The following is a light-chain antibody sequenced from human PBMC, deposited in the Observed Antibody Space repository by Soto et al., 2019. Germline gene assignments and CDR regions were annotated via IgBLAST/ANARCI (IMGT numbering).Light chain of an antibody. V-gene: IGKV3-20*01. CDR3: QQYGSSRT. Sequence: IVLTQSPGTLSLSPGERATLYCRASQTLTSNYLAWYQQKPGQAPRLLIYNASSRATGIPDRFSGRGSGTEFTLTINRLEPEDFAVYYCQQYGSSRTFGQGTKVDIK. CDR2: NAS. J-gene: IGKJ1*01. CDR1: QTLTSNY.